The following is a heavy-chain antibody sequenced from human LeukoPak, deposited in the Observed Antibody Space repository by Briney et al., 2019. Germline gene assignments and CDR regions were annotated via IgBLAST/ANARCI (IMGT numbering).Heavy chain of an antibody. V-gene: IGHV3-48*01. CDR2: ISRII. D-gene: IGHD3-22*01. CDR1: GFTFSSYS. J-gene: IGHJ4*02. Sequence: GGSLRLSCAASGFTFSSYSMNWVRQAPGKGLEWVSYISRIISYADSVKGRFTISRDNAKNSLYLQMNSLRPEDTAVYYCARDSDYSFYHWGQGTLVTVSS. CDR3: ARDSDYSFYH.